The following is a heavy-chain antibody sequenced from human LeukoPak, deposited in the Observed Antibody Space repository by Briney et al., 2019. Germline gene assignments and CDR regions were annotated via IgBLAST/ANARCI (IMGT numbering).Heavy chain of an antibody. CDR1: GFTFSSYS. V-gene: IGHV3-21*01. Sequence: GGSLRLSCAASGFTFSSYSMHWLRQAPGKGVEWVSSISSSSSHIYYADSVKGRFTISRDNAKNSLYLQMNSLRAEDTALYYCARGRGLPGPLDYWGQGTLVTVSS. J-gene: IGHJ4*02. CDR3: ARGRGLPGPLDY. CDR2: ISSSSSHI. D-gene: IGHD3-10*01.